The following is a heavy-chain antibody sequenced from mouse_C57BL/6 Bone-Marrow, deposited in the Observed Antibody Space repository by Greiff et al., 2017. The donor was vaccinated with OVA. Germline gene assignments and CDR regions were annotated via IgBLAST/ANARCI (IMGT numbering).Heavy chain of an antibody. CDR3: ARSDYYGSSYHYAMDY. CDR2: IDPSDSYT. J-gene: IGHJ4*01. CDR1: GYTFTSYW. V-gene: IGHV1-69*01. Sequence: VQLQQSGAELVMPGASVKLSCKASGYTFTSYWMHWVKQRPGQGLEWIGEIDPSDSYTNYNQKFKGKSTLTVDKSSSTAYMQLSSLTSEDSAVYYCARSDYYGSSYHYAMDYWGQGTSVTVSS. D-gene: IGHD1-1*01.